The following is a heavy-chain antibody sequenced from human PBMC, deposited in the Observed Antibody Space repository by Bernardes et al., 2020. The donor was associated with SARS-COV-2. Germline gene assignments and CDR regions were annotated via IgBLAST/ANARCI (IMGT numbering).Heavy chain of an antibody. CDR2: IYYSGST. V-gene: IGHV4-59*01. CDR3: ARDNLLAFWSGYGYYYYGMDV. J-gene: IGHJ6*02. D-gene: IGHD3-3*01. Sequence: SETLSLTCTVSGGSISSYYWSWIRQPPGKGLEWIGYIYYSGSTNYNPSLKSRVTISVDTSKNQFSLKLSSVTAADTAVYYCARDNLLAFWSGYGYYYYGMDVWGQGTTVTVSS. CDR1: GGSISSYY.